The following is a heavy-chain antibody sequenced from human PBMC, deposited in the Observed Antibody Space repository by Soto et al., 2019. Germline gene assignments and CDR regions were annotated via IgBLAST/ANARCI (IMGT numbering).Heavy chain of an antibody. CDR3: VRDGAKTLRDWFDP. CDR2: IYATGTT. Sequence: SETLSLTXTVSGASISGFYWSWIRKSAGKGLEWIGRIYATGTTDYNPSLKSRVMMSVDTSKKQFSLKLRSVTAADTAVYYCVRDGAKTLRDWFDPWGQGISVTVS. J-gene: IGHJ5*02. V-gene: IGHV4-4*07. CDR1: GASISGFY. D-gene: IGHD1-26*01.